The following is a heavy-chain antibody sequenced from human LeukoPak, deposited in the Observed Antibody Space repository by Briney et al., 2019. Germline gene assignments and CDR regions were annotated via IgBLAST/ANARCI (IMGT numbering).Heavy chain of an antibody. J-gene: IGHJ4*02. CDR2: IRSKAYGGTT. CDR1: GFTFGDYA. D-gene: IGHD3-3*01. V-gene: IGHV3-49*04. CDR3: TREDDFWSGYPFH. Sequence: QPGGSLRLSCTASGFTFGDYAMSWVRQAPGKGLEWVGFIRSKAYGGTTEYAASVKGRFTISRDDSKSIAYLQMNSLKTEDTAVYYCTREDDFWSGYPFHWGQGTLVTVSS.